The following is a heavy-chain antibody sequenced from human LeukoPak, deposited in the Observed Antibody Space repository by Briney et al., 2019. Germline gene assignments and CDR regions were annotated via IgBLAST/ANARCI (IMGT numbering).Heavy chain of an antibody. CDR1: GFTFDDYA. Sequence: GRSLRLSCAASGFTFDDYAMHWVRQAPGKGLEWVSGISWNSGSIGYADSVKGRFTISRDNAENSLYLQMNSLRAEDTALYYCAKTWYSNAFDIWGQGTMVTVSS. CDR3: AKTWYSNAFDI. J-gene: IGHJ3*02. CDR2: ISWNSGSI. D-gene: IGHD2-21*02. V-gene: IGHV3-9*01.